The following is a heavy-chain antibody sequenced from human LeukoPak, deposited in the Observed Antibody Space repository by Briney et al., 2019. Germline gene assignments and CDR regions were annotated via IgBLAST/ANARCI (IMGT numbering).Heavy chain of an antibody. J-gene: IGHJ5*01. CDR3: ARDAITIFGVVINWFDS. CDR2: FFYSGTT. V-gene: IGHV4-39*07. CDR1: GDSITSTSYY. Sequence: LETLSLTCSVSGDSITSTSYYWAWIRQPPGKGLEWIGSFFYSGTTHYTPSLRSRVSISVDTAKNQFSLKLSSVTAADTAVYYCARDAITIFGVVINWFDSWGPGTLVTVSS. D-gene: IGHD3-3*01.